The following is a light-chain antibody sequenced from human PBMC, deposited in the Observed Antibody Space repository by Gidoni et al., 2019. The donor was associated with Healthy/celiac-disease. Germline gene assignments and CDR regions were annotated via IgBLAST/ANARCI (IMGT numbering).Light chain of an antibody. CDR1: KLGDKY. J-gene: IGLJ2*01. V-gene: IGLV3-1*01. Sequence: SYELTPPPSLSVAPGQPASITCSGDKLGDKYACLYQQKTGQSPVLVIYQDSKRPSGIPERFSGSNSGNTATLTISGTQAMDEADYYCQAWDSSTAVFGGGTKLTVL. CDR3: QAWDSSTAV. CDR2: QDS.